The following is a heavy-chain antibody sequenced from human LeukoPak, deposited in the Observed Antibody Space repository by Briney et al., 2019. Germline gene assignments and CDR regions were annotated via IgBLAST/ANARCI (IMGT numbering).Heavy chain of an antibody. V-gene: IGHV4-59*01. Sequence: SETLSLTCTVSGGSINSYNWSWIRQPPGKGLEWIGYIYYTGSTDYNPSLKSRVTISVDTSKNQFSLKLSSVTAADTAVYYCARDCGDDYDYYYGMDVRGQGTTVTVSS. J-gene: IGHJ6*02. CDR3: ARDCGDDYDYYYGMDV. D-gene: IGHD4/OR15-4a*01. CDR2: IYYTGST. CDR1: GGSINSYN.